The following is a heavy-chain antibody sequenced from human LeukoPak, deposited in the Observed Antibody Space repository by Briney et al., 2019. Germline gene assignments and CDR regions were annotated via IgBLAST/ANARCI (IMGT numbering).Heavy chain of an antibody. J-gene: IGHJ4*02. D-gene: IGHD6-13*01. CDR2: IGAGGVTT. Sequence: GGSLRLSCAASGFTFSSYAMSWVRQAPGKGPEWVSAIGAGGVTTYYADSVKGRFTISRDNSKNTLYLQTNILRAEDTALYYCAKDSRYSTSWSPFDSWGQGTLVTVSS. V-gene: IGHV3-23*01. CDR1: GFTFSSYA. CDR3: AKDSRYSTSWSPFDS.